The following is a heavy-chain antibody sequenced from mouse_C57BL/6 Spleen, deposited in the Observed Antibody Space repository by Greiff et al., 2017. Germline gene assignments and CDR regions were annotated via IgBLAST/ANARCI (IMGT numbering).Heavy chain of an antibody. CDR1: GYSITSGYY. CDR2: ISYDGSN. J-gene: IGHJ3*01. Sequence: EVKLQESGPGLVKPSQSLSLTCSVTGYSITSGYYWNWIRQFPGNKLEWMGYISYDGSNNYNPSLKNRISITRDTSKNQFFLKLNSVTTEDTATXYCARDQDDGSPFAYWGQGTLVTVSA. CDR3: ARDQDDGSPFAY. D-gene: IGHD1-1*01. V-gene: IGHV3-6*01.